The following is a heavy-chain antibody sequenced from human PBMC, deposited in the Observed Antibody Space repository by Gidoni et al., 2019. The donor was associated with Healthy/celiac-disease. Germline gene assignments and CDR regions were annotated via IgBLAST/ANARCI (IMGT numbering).Heavy chain of an antibody. CDR2: ISGSGGST. D-gene: IGHD3-10*01. CDR3: ASVVRGVHDAFDI. Sequence: EVQLLESGGGLVQPGGSLRLSCAASGFTFSSYAMSWVRQAPGKGLEWVSAISGSGGSTYYADSVKGRFTISRDNSKNTLYLQMNSLRAEDTAVYYSASVVRGVHDAFDIWGQGTMVTVSS. V-gene: IGHV3-23*01. CDR1: GFTFSSYA. J-gene: IGHJ3*02.